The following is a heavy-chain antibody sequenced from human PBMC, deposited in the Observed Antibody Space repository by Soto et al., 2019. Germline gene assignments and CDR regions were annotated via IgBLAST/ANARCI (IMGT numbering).Heavy chain of an antibody. J-gene: IGHJ6*02. V-gene: IGHV3-30*18. Sequence: GGSLRLSCAASGFTFSSYGMHWVRQAPGKGLEWVAVISYDGSNKYYADSVKGRFTISRDNSKNTLYLQMNSLRAEDTAVYYCAKEIDSPGGMDVWGQGTTVTVSS. CDR2: ISYDGSNK. CDR1: GFTFSSYG. CDR3: AKEIDSPGGMDV. D-gene: IGHD3-9*01.